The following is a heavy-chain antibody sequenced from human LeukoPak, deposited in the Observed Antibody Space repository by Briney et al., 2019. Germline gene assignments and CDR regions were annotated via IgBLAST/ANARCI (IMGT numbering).Heavy chain of an antibody. V-gene: IGHV3-66*01. Sequence: GGSLRLSCAASGFTVSSNYMSWVRQAPGKGLEWVSVIYSGGSTYHADSVKGRFTISRDNSKNTLYLQMNSLRAEDTAVYYCASTPGSPLSYAFDIWGQGTMVTVSS. CDR3: ASTPGSPLSYAFDI. CDR2: IYSGGST. D-gene: IGHD6-19*01. CDR1: GFTVSSNY. J-gene: IGHJ3*02.